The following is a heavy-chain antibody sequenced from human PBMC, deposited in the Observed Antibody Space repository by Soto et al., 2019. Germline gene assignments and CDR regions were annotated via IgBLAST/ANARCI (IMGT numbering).Heavy chain of an antibody. J-gene: IGHJ4*02. CDR3: ARGRITIFGVVIWDGFDY. D-gene: IGHD3-3*01. Sequence: SETQSLTSPVSGGTIISYYWSWIRQPPGKGLEWIGYIYYSGSTNYNPSLKSRVTISVDTSKNQFSLKLSSVTAADTAVYYCARGRITIFGVVIWDGFDYWGQGTLVTVSS. CDR2: IYYSGST. V-gene: IGHV4-59*01. CDR1: GGTIISYY.